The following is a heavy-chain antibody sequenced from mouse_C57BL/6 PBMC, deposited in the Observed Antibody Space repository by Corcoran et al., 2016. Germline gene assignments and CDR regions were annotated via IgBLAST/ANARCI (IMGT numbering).Heavy chain of an antibody. J-gene: IGHJ3*01. D-gene: IGHD3-2*02. CDR2: INPNNGGT. Sequence: EVQLQQSGPELVKPGASVKISCKASGYTFTDYYMNWVKQSHGKSLEWIGDINPNNGGTSYNQKFKGKATLTVDKSSSTAYMELRGLTSEDSAVYYCARKGDSSGYAWFAYWGQGTLVTVSA. CDR1: GYTFTDYY. V-gene: IGHV1-26*01. CDR3: ARKGDSSGYAWFAY.